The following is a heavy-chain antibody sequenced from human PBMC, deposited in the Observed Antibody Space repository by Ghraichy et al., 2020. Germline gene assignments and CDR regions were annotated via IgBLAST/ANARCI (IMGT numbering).Heavy chain of an antibody. CDR2: ISGTGGNT. J-gene: IGHJ6*02. D-gene: IGHD1-1*01. Sequence: GGSLRLSCGASGFTFSTYAMSWVRQAPGKGLEWVSGISGTGGNTYYTDSVKGRFTISRDNSKNTLYLQMNILRAEDTAVYYCAKDQIVPGRGGKQGPTPYYYAMDVWGQGTTVTVSS. V-gene: IGHV3-23*01. CDR3: AKDQIVPGRGGKQGPTPYYYAMDV. CDR1: GFTFSTYA.